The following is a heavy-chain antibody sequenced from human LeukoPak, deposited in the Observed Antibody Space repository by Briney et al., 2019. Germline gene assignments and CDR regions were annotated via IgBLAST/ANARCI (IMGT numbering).Heavy chain of an antibody. D-gene: IGHD6-13*01. CDR3: ARHSAYSSSWYLWYFDL. V-gene: IGHV4-59*08. CDR1: GGSISSYY. CDR2: IYYSGST. Sequence: SETLSLTCTVSGGSISSYYWSWIRQPPGKGLEWIGYIYYSGSTNYNPSLKSRVTISVGTSKNQFSLKLSSVTAADTAVYYCARHSAYSSSWYLWYFDLWGRGTLVTVSS. J-gene: IGHJ2*01.